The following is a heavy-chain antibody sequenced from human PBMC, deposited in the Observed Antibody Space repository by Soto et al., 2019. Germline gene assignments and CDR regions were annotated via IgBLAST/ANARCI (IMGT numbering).Heavy chain of an antibody. V-gene: IGHV3-23*01. Sequence: ILFRQAPGRGLEWVSAISGSGGSTYYADSVNGRFTISRDSSKNTLYLQMNSLRAEDTAVYSCAKSVAGSSGLLHDFDYWGQRT. CDR3: AKSVAGSSGLLHDFDY. J-gene: IGHJ4*02. CDR2: ISGSGGST. D-gene: IGHD3-22*01.